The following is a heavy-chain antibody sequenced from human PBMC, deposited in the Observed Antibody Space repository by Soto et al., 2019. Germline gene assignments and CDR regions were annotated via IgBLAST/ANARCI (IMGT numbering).Heavy chain of an antibody. Sequence: GGSLRLSCAASGFTFSSYAMSWVRQAPGKGLEWVSAISGSGGSTYYADSVKGRFTISRDNSKNTLYLQMNSLRAEDTAVYYCAKPPGGYDFWSGSPRPLHWGQGTLVTVSS. CDR3: AKPPGGYDFWSGSPRPLH. D-gene: IGHD3-3*01. CDR1: GFTFSSYA. CDR2: ISGSGGST. J-gene: IGHJ4*02. V-gene: IGHV3-23*01.